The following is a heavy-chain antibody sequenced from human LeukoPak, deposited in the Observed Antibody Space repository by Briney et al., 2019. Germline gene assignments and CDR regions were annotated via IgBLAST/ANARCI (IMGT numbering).Heavy chain of an antibody. V-gene: IGHV1-69*01. CDR1: GGTPNDYA. CDR2: IIPDFGIT. Sequence: GSSVKVSCKASGGTPNDYAITWVRQAPGQGLEWLGGIIPDFGITKYAQNFQDRVTITADESTSTAYMELSSLRSEDTAVYYCASSHYYDSSGVDAFDIWGQGTMVTVSS. CDR3: ASSHYYDSSGVDAFDI. J-gene: IGHJ3*02. D-gene: IGHD3-22*01.